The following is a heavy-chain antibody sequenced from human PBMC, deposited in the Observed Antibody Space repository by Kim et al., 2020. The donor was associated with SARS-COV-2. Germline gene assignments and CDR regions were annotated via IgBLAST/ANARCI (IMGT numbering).Heavy chain of an antibody. CDR2: KHSGST. Sequence: KHSGSTNYNPSLKSRVTISVDTSKNQFSLKLSSVTAADTAVYYCARKVYLWGRGTLVTVSS. CDR3: ARKVYL. J-gene: IGHJ2*01. V-gene: IGHV4-34*01.